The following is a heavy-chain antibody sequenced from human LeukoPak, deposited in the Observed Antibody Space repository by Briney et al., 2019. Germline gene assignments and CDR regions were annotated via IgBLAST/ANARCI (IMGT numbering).Heavy chain of an antibody. CDR3: AELGITMIGGV. CDR2: ISSSGSTI. Sequence: GGSLRLSCTSSGFTFDNAWMSWVRQAPGKGLEWVSYISSSGSTIYYADSVKGRFTISRDNAKNSLYLQMNSLRAEDTAVYYCAELGITMIGGVWGKGTTVTISS. J-gene: IGHJ6*04. CDR1: GFTFDNAW. D-gene: IGHD3-10*02. V-gene: IGHV3-48*03.